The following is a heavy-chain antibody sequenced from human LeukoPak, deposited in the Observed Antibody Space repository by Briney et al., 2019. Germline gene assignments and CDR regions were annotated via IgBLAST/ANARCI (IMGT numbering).Heavy chain of an antibody. CDR1: GYTFTSYD. Sequence: ASVKVSCKASGYTFTSYDINWVRQAPGQGLEWMGWMNPNSGNTGYAQKFQGRVTMTRNTSISTAYMELSSLRSEDTAVYYCAGTYSSGWQTYYYYGMDVWGQGTTVTVSS. CDR2: MNPNSGNT. D-gene: IGHD6-19*01. V-gene: IGHV1-8*01. J-gene: IGHJ6*02. CDR3: AGTYSSGWQTYYYYGMDV.